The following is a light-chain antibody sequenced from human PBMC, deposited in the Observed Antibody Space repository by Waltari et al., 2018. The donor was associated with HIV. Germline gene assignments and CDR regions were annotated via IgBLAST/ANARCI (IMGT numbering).Light chain of an antibody. Sequence: QSVLTQPPSVSAAPGPKVTISCSGSSSNIGRNSISWYQQLPGTAPKLLIYDSDKRPSGIPDRFAGSKAGTSATLGITGLQTGDEADYYCGTWDNSLSAGVIGGGTKLTVL. CDR3: GTWDNSLSAGV. J-gene: IGLJ2*01. V-gene: IGLV1-51*01. CDR2: DSD. CDR1: SSNIGRNS.